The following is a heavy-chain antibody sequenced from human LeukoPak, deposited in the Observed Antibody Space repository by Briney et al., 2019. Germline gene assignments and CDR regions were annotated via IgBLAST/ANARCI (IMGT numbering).Heavy chain of an antibody. CDR1: GYTFTSYG. CDR2: ISAYNSNT. CDR3: AREGGLGYCSSTSCSASDAFDI. V-gene: IGHV1-18*01. J-gene: IGHJ3*02. D-gene: IGHD2-2*01. Sequence: ASVKVSCKASGYTFTSYGISWVRHAPGQGLEWMGLISAYNSNTNYAQKLQVKVTITTDTSTSTADMELRSLRSDDTAVYYGAREGGLGYCSSTSCSASDAFDIWGQGTMVTVSS.